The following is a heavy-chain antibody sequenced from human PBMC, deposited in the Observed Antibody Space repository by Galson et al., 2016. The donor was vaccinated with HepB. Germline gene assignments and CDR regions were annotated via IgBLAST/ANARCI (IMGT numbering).Heavy chain of an antibody. CDR3: AATYGSGVTNWFDP. CDR1: GYTFSSYA. J-gene: IGHJ5*02. CDR2: INTAKGNT. D-gene: IGHD3-10*01. V-gene: IGHV1-3*04. Sequence: SVKVSCKASGYTFSSYAIHWVRQAPGQRLERMGWINTAKGNTHYSQKFQGRVIITRDTFASTAYMELSSLGSEDTAVYYCAATYGSGVTNWFDPWGQGTLVTVSS.